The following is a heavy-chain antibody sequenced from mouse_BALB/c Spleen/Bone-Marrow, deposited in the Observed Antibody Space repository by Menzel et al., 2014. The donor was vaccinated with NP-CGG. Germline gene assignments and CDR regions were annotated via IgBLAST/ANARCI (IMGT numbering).Heavy chain of an antibody. D-gene: IGHD4-1*01. J-gene: IGHJ4*01. CDR2: IWGDGST. V-gene: IGHV2-6-7*01. Sequence: VMLVESGPGLVAPSQSLSITCTVSGFSLTGYGVNWVRQPPGKGLEWLGMIWGDGSTDYNSALKSGLSISKDNSKSQVFLKMNSLQTDDTARYYCARTLGHYAMDYWGQGTSVTVSS. CDR1: GFSLTGYG. CDR3: ARTLGHYAMDY.